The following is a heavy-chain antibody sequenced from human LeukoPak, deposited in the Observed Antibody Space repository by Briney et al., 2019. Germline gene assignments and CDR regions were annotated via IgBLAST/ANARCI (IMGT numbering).Heavy chain of an antibody. CDR2: IRYDRNDK. CDR3: AKRGPYGSGSYLPDY. Sequence: GGSLRLSCAASGFTFSSYGMHWVRQAPGKGLEWVTFIRYDRNDKYYADSVKGRFTISRDNSKNTLYLQMNSLRADDTAVYYCAKRGPYGSGSYLPDYRGQGTLVTVSS. D-gene: IGHD3-10*01. J-gene: IGHJ4*02. CDR1: GFTFSSYG. V-gene: IGHV3-30*02.